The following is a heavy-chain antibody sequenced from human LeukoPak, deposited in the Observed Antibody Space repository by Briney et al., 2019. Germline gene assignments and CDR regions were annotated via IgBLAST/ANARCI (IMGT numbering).Heavy chain of an antibody. CDR3: VRGGYGDYGRGS. D-gene: IGHD4-17*01. Sequence: GGSLRLSCVASGFTFRSYEMNWVRQAQGKGLEWIAYIYSSGSTTYYADSVKGRFSVSRDNAKNSLYLQMNSLRVEDTAVYYCVRGGYGDYGRGSWGQGTLLTVSS. CDR1: GFTFRSYE. V-gene: IGHV3-48*03. J-gene: IGHJ5*02. CDR2: IYSSGSTT.